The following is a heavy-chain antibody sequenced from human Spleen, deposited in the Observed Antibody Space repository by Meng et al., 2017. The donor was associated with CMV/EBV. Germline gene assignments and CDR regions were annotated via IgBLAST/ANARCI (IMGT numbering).Heavy chain of an antibody. Sequence: KASGGTDTSYTINWVRQAPGQGREWMGWINPKSGDTNYAQKFQDRVTMTTDTSIRTAYMELRRLKPDDTAIYYCARDSSSGWYSWFDPWGQGTLVTVSS. D-gene: IGHD6-19*01. CDR1: GGTDTSYT. V-gene: IGHV1-2*02. CDR2: INPKSGDT. J-gene: IGHJ5*02. CDR3: ARDSSSGWYSWFDP.